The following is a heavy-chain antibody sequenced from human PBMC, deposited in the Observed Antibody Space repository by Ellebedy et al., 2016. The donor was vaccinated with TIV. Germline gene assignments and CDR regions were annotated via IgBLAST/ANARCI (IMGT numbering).Heavy chain of an antibody. Sequence: PGGSLRLSCVVSGFTFSSYGMNWVRQAPGKWLEWVLGISGGGTNTYYADSVKGRFTISRDNSKNTLSLQMNSLRAEDTAVYYCARNPRGHGSGSLIALYGMDVWGQGTTVTVSS. CDR1: GFTFSSYG. J-gene: IGHJ6*02. D-gene: IGHD3-10*01. CDR3: ARNPRGHGSGSLIALYGMDV. CDR2: ISGGGTNT. V-gene: IGHV3-23*01.